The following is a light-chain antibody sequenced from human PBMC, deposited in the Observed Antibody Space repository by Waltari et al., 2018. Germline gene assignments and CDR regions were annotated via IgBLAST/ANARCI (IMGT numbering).Light chain of an antibody. CDR1: QSISNW. V-gene: IGKV1-5*03. J-gene: IGKJ4*01. CDR2: KAS. Sequence: DIQMTQSPSTLSASVGDRVTITCRASQSISNWLAWYQQKPGKAPKLLIYKASTLESGVPSMFSGSGSGTAFTRTISSLQPDDFSTYYGQQYNSYSLLTCGGGTKVEIK. CDR3: QQYNSYSLLT.